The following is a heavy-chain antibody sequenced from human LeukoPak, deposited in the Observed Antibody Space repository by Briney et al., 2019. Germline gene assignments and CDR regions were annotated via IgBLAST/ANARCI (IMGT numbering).Heavy chain of an antibody. Sequence: GGSLRLSCAASGFTFSSYGMSWVRQAPGKGLEWVSAISGSGGSTFYADSVKGRFTISRDNSKNTVDLLMNSLRPDDTAVYNCAKEGKYYYASGSYYYYYMDVWGQGTTVTISS. CDR1: GFTFSSYG. CDR2: ISGSGGST. V-gene: IGHV3-23*01. CDR3: AKEGKYYYASGSYYYYYMDV. J-gene: IGHJ6*03. D-gene: IGHD3-10*01.